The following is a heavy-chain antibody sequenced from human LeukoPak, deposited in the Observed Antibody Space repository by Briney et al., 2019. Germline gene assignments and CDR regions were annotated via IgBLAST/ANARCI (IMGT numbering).Heavy chain of an antibody. CDR2: ISGSGGST. D-gene: IGHD6-19*01. CDR1: GFTFSSYA. J-gene: IGHJ6*03. Sequence: GGSLRLSRAASGFTFSSYAMSWVRQAPGKGLEWVSAISGSGGSTYYADSVKGRFTISRDNSKNTLYLQMNSLRAEDTAVYYCARHPSKRNMAVAAPPYYYYMDVWGKGTTVTVSS. CDR3: ARHPSKRNMAVAAPPYYYYMDV. V-gene: IGHV3-23*01.